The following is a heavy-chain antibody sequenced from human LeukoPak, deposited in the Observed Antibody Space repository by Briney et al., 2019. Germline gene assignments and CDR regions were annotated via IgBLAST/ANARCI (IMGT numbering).Heavy chain of an antibody. Sequence: ASVKVSCKASGYTFTGYYMHWVRQAPGQGLEWMGWTNPNSGGTNYAQKFQGRVTMTRDTSISTAYMELSRLRSDDTAVYYCARWRRAYCSSTSCYKRGGFDYWGQGTLVTVSS. V-gene: IGHV1-2*02. CDR2: TNPNSGGT. D-gene: IGHD2-2*02. CDR3: ARWRRAYCSSTSCYKRGGFDY. CDR1: GYTFTGYY. J-gene: IGHJ4*02.